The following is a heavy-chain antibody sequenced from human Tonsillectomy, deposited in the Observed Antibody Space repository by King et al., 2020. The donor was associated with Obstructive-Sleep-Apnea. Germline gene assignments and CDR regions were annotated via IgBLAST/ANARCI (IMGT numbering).Heavy chain of an antibody. Sequence: QLVQSGAEVKKPGESLKISCQDSGYRFGTYWIGWVRQMPGKGLEWMGIIYPGDSDTRYSPSFRGLITISADKSISTAYLQWNSLKASDTAMYYCARLSTPKGGFDIWGQGTMVTVSS. J-gene: IGHJ3*02. D-gene: IGHD3-16*02. V-gene: IGHV5-51*01. CDR2: IYPGDSDT. CDR1: GYRFGTYW. CDR3: ARLSTPKGGFDI.